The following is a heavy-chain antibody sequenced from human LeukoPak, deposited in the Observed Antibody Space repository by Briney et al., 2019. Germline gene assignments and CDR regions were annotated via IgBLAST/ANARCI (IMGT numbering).Heavy chain of an antibody. J-gene: IGHJ4*02. CDR3: TTAGYSRYA. CDR1: GFTFSNAW. V-gene: IGHV3-15*01. D-gene: IGHD6-13*01. Sequence: GGSLRLSCAASGFTFSNAWMSWVRQAPGKGLEWVGRIKSKTDGRTTDYAAPVKGRFTISRDDSKNTLYLQMNSLKTEDTAVYYCTTAGYSRYAGGQGTLVTVSS. CDR2: IKSKTDGRTT.